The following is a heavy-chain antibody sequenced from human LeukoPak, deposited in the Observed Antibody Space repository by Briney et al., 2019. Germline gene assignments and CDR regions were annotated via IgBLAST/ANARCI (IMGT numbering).Heavy chain of an antibody. V-gene: IGHV3-23*01. D-gene: IGHD6-13*01. Sequence: TGGSLTLSCAPSGFTFSSHAMSGLRPAPGKGLEWISTISGSGSTTYYGDSVKARFTISRDNSKDTLDLQMNSLRAEDTAVYYCAKKGSRTIASGGFDCWGQGTLVFVSS. J-gene: IGHJ4*02. CDR1: GFTFSSHA. CDR3: AKKGSRTIASGGFDC. CDR2: ISGSGSTT.